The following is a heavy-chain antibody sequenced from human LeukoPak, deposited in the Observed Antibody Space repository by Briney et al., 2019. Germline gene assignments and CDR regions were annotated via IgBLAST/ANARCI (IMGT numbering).Heavy chain of an antibody. Sequence: SETLSLTCAVYGGSFSGYYWSWIRQPPGKGLEWIGEINHSGSTNYNPSLKSRVTISVDTSKNQFSLKLSSETAADTAVYYCAREGGGYCSSTSCYDGSFDYWGQGTLVTVSS. V-gene: IGHV4-34*01. CDR2: INHSGST. J-gene: IGHJ4*02. CDR1: GGSFSGYY. CDR3: AREGGGYCSSTSCYDGSFDY. D-gene: IGHD2-2*03.